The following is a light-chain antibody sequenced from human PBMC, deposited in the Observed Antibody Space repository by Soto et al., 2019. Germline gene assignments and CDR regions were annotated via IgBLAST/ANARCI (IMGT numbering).Light chain of an antibody. V-gene: IGKV4-1*01. CDR2: WAS. Sequence: DIVMTQSPDSLAVSLGERATINCKSSQSVLFRSNNKNYLAWYQQKPGQPPKLIIYWASTRESGVPDRFGGIGSDTDFAHTISSVQAEDVAVYYCQKYYRTPTWTCGQGTKVEIK. CDR1: QSVLFRSNNKNY. J-gene: IGKJ1*01. CDR3: QKYYRTPTWT.